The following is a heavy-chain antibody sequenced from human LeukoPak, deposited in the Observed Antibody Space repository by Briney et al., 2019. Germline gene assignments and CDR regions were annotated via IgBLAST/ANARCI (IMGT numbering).Heavy chain of an antibody. Sequence: PGGSLRLSCEASGFSFSSYWMHWVRQAPGKGLVLVSRMNSDGSSTTYADSVKCRLTISRDNAKNTLYLQMNSLRAEDTAVYYCVREGRVSGYDFDYWGQGTLVTVSS. CDR2: MNSDGSST. CDR1: GFSFSSYW. D-gene: IGHD5-12*01. CDR3: VREGRVSGYDFDY. J-gene: IGHJ4*02. V-gene: IGHV3-74*01.